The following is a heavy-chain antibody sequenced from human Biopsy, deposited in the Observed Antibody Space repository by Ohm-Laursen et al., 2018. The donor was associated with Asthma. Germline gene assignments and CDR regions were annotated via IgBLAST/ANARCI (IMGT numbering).Heavy chain of an antibody. Sequence: SLRLSGTSSDFSFGEVLVHRVRDASGKRLERGSYSISSSSTIYYADSVKGRFTISRDNAKNSLYLQMNSLRYEDTAVYYCARFKRGYSYGYAGVFDYWGQGTLVTVSS. CDR2: SISSSSTI. CDR1: DFSFGEVL. J-gene: IGHJ4*02. D-gene: IGHD5-18*01. CDR3: ARFKRGYSYGYAGVFDY. V-gene: IGHV3-48*02.